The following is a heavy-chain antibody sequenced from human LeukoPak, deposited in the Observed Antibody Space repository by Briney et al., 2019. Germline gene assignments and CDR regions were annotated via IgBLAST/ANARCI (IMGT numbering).Heavy chain of an antibody. J-gene: IGHJ3*02. CDR1: GFTFSDYY. CDR2: ISSSGSTI. V-gene: IGHV3-11*04. Sequence: GGSLRLSCAASGFTFSDYYMSWIRQAPGKGLEWISYISSSGSTIYYADSVKGRFTISRDNAKNSLYLQMNSLRAEDTAVYYCASLVVGATSDAFDIWGQGTMVTVSS. CDR3: ASLVVGATSDAFDI. D-gene: IGHD1-26*01.